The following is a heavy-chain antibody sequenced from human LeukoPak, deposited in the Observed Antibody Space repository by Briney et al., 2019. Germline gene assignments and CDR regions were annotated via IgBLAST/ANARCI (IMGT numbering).Heavy chain of an antibody. V-gene: IGHV3-23*01. J-gene: IGHJ4*02. CDR1: GFTFSSYP. D-gene: IGHD4-11*01. CDR3: SKAGDTNYYRHGDY. Sequence: PGGSLRLSCATSGFTFSSYPMSWVRQAPGRGLEWVSVISGNSGATYYADSVKGRFTISRDNAKNTVYLQMNNLRGEDTALYYCSKAGDTNYYRHGDYWRQGTLVTVSS. CDR2: ISGNSGAT.